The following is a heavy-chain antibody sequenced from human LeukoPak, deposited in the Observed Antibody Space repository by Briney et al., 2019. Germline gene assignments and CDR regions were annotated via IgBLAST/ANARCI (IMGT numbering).Heavy chain of an antibody. CDR1: GGSISSGSYY. Sequence: SETLSLTCTVPGGSISSGSYYWSWIRQPAGKGLEWIGRIYTSGSTNYNPSLKSRVTISVDTSKNQFSLKLSSVTAADTAVYYCARDGGSLWFGEDWGQGTLVTVSS. J-gene: IGHJ4*02. V-gene: IGHV4-61*02. CDR2: IYTSGST. D-gene: IGHD3-10*01. CDR3: ARDGGSLWFGED.